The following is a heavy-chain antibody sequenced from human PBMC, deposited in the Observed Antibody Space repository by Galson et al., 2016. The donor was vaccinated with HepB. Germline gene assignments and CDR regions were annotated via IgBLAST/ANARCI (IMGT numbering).Heavy chain of an antibody. CDR3: AGGWFEHYYYGIDV. V-gene: IGHV1-3*01. Sequence: SVKVSCKASGFSFTTYAFHWVRQAPGQRLEWMGWINGGNGNTKYSQKFQGRVTITRDTPASTVYMELRSPRSEDTAVYYCAGGWFEHYYYGIDVWGQGTTVTVSS. D-gene: IGHD3-10*01. CDR2: INGGNGNT. CDR1: GFSFTTYA. J-gene: IGHJ6*02.